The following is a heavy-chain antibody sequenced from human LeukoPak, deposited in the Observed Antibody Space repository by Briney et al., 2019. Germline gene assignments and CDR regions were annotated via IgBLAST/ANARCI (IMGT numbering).Heavy chain of an antibody. J-gene: IGHJ4*02. CDR1: GFTFSSYG. V-gene: IGHV3-33*01. D-gene: IGHD6-25*01. CDR2: IWYDGSGK. CDR3: APDLRGSASSLDD. Sequence: PGGSLRLSCAAPGFTFSSYGMHWVRQAPGKGLEWVAVIWYDGSGKYYADSVKGRFTISRDNSKNTVYLQMNSLRAEDTALYYCAPDLRGSASSLDDWGQGTLVTVSS.